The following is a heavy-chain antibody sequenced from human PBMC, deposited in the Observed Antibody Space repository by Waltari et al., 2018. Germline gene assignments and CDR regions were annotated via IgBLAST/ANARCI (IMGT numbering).Heavy chain of an antibody. D-gene: IGHD3-10*01. Sequence: EVRLVESGGDLVQPGGSLRLSCVASGFSVPNNWRSWVRQAPGKGLEWVASIKQDGSEKMFVDSVKGRFTISRDNAENSLYLQMNSLRAEDTAVYYCSRNREDSGTFYRAYDVWGQGTLVTVAT. V-gene: IGHV3-7*03. CDR3: SRNREDSGTFYRAYDV. J-gene: IGHJ3*01. CDR1: GFSVPNNW. CDR2: IKQDGSEK.